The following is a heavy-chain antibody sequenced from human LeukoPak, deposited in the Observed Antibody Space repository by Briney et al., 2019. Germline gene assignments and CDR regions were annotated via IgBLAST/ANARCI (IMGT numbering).Heavy chain of an antibody. CDR1: GFTFSSYA. CDR3: ARDRLVGAGDAFDI. Sequence: GRSLRLSCAASGFTFSSYAMHWVRQAPGKGLEWVAVISYDGGNKYYADSVKGRFTISRDNSKNTLYLQMNSLRAEDTAVYYCARDRLVGAGDAFDIWGQGTMVTVSS. CDR2: ISYDGGNK. D-gene: IGHD2-2*01. J-gene: IGHJ3*02. V-gene: IGHV3-30-3*01.